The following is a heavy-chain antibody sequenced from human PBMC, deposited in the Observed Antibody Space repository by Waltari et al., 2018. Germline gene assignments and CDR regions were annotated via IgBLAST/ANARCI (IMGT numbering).Heavy chain of an antibody. D-gene: IGHD3-16*01. V-gene: IGHV3-53*01. CDR1: GLTVSTNY. Sequence: EVHLVESGGGLIQPGGSLRLSCAASGLTVSTNYMNWVRQGPGKGLEWVSVLYRDGRTYYADSVKGRFTISRDNSKNTWYLQMNSLRVEDTAVYYCARDNGRGSSVLDYWGQGTLVTVSS. J-gene: IGHJ4*02. CDR2: LYRDGRT. CDR3: ARDNGRGSSVLDY.